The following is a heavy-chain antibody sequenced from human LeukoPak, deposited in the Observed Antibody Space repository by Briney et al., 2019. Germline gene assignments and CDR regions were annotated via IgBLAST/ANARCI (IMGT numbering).Heavy chain of an antibody. CDR1: GGSFSGYY. V-gene: IGHV4-34*01. CDR3: AIHIVVVPAAKKKNWFDP. J-gene: IGHJ5*02. CDR2: INHSGST. Sequence: SETLSLTCAVYGGSFSGYYWSWIRQPPGKGLEWIGEINHSGSTNYNPSLKSRVTISVDTSKNQFSLRLSSVTAADTAVYYCAIHIVVVPAAKKKNWFDPWGQGTLVTVSS. D-gene: IGHD2-2*01.